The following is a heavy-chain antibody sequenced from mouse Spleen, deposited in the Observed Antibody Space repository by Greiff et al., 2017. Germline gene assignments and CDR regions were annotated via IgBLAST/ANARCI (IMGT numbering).Heavy chain of an antibody. D-gene: IGHD2-3*01. Sequence: VKLVESGAELVKPGASVKISCKASGYAFSSYWMNWVKQRPGKGLEWIGQIYPGDGDTNYNGKFKGKATLTADKSSSTAYMQLSSLTSEDSAVYFCARDDDRGAMDYWGQGTSVTVSS. CDR2: IYPGDGDT. CDR3: ARDDDRGAMDY. J-gene: IGHJ4*01. V-gene: IGHV1-80*01. CDR1: GYAFSSYW.